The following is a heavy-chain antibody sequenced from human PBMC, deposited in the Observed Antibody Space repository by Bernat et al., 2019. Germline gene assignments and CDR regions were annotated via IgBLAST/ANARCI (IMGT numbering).Heavy chain of an antibody. CDR3: ARGGRIVVVPYYYYFGMDV. Sequence: EVQLVESGGGLVQPGGSLRLSCAASGFTFSSYWMHWVRQAPGKGLVWVSRINSDGSSTSYADSVKGRFTISRDNAKNTLYLQMNSLRAEDTAVYYCARGGRIVVVPYYYYFGMDVWGQRTTVTVSS. J-gene: IGHJ6*02. CDR1: GFTFSSYW. V-gene: IGHV3-74*01. D-gene: IGHD3-22*01. CDR2: INSDGSST.